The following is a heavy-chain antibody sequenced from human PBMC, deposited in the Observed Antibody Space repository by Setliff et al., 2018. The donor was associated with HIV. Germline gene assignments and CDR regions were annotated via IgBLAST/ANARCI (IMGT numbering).Heavy chain of an antibody. CDR1: GFNFKTHG. CDR3: ASFFGDYGY. V-gene: IGHV3-48*04. J-gene: IGHJ4*01. Sequence: GESLKISCAASGFNFKTHGMTWVRQAPGKGLDWVAHIGSSNHGIHYTASVQGRFTVSRDNANNLLFLEMNNLRVEDTAVYYCASFFGDYGYWGHGTQVTVSS. CDR2: IGSSNHGI. D-gene: IGHD3-10*01.